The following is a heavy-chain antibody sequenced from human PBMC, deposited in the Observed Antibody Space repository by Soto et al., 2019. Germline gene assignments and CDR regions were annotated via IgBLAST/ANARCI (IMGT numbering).Heavy chain of an antibody. V-gene: IGHV3-30*18. J-gene: IGHJ4*02. D-gene: IGHD1-26*01. CDR1: GFTFSSYG. CDR3: AKDRYSGTYPTDFDY. CDR2: ISYDGSNE. Sequence: GGSLRLSCAGSGFTFSSYGIHWVRQAPGKGLEWVALISYDGSNEKYTESVKDRFTISRDDSHNVAYLQMSSLRTEDTAMYYCAKDRYSGTYPTDFDYWGQGSLVTVSS.